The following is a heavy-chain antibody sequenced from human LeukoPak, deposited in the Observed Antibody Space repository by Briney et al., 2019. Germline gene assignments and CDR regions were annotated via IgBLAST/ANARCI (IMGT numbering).Heavy chain of an antibody. J-gene: IGHJ4*02. V-gene: IGHV4-4*07. CDR3: ARDLAGDLGY. CDR1: GGSMSNYY. Sequence: PSETLSLTCTVSGGSMSNYYWSWIRQPAGKGLEWIGRIYSSGSINYNPSLKSRVTTSVDTSKNQFSLKVSSVTAADTAIYYCARDLAGDLGYWGQGTLVTVSS. CDR2: IYSSGSI. D-gene: IGHD6-19*01.